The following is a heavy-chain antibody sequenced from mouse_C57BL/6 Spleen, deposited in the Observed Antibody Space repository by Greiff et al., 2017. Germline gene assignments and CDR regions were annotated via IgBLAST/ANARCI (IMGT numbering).Heavy chain of an antibody. CDR2: IDPNSGGT. V-gene: IGHV1-72*01. Sequence: QQSCKASGYTFTSYWMHWVKQRPGRGLEWIGRIDPNSGGTKYNEKFKSKATLTVDKPSSTAYMQLSSLTSEDSAVYYCANDYDVGSWFAYWGQGTLVTVSA. J-gene: IGHJ3*01. CDR1: GYTFTSYW. CDR3: ANDYDVGSWFAY. D-gene: IGHD2-4*01.